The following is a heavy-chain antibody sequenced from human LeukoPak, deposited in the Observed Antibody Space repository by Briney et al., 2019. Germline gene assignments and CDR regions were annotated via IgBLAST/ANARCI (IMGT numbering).Heavy chain of an antibody. Sequence: ASVKVSCKASGYTFTSYDINWVRQATGQGLEWMGWMNPNSGNTGYAQKFQGRVTMTRNTSISTAYKELSSLRSEDTAVYYCARGLDFWSGGNWFDPWGQGTLVTVSS. CDR2: MNPNSGNT. V-gene: IGHV1-8*01. J-gene: IGHJ5*02. CDR3: ARGLDFWSGGNWFDP. D-gene: IGHD3-3*01. CDR1: GYTFTSYD.